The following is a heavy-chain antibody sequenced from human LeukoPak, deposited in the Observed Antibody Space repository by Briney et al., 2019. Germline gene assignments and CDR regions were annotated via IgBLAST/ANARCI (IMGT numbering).Heavy chain of an antibody. CDR3: ARGGTVTNLYY. V-gene: IGHV4-39*07. Sequence: SETPSPTCTVSGGSIGSHYWTWIRQPPGKGLEWIGSISYSGSTYYNPSLKSRVTISVDTSKNQFSLKLSSVTAADTAVYYCARGGTVTNLYYWGQGTLVTVSS. CDR1: GGSIGSHY. J-gene: IGHJ4*02. CDR2: ISYSGST. D-gene: IGHD4-17*01.